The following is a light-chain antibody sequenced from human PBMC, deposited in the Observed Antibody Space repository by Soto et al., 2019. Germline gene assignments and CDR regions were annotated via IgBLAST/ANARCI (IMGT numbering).Light chain of an antibody. CDR3: QQSYSTPWT. CDR1: QGIGNA. CDR2: AAS. J-gene: IGKJ1*01. Sequence: DIQMTQSPASLSASVVDRVTSSFLASQGIGNALGWYQQKPGKAPKLLIYAASNLQSGIPSRFSGSGSETDFTLTISSLQPEDFATYYCQQSYSTPWTFGQGTKVDIK. V-gene: IGKV1-39*01.